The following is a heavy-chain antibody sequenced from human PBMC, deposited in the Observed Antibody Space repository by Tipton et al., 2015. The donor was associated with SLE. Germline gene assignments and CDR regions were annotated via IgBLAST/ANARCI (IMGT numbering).Heavy chain of an antibody. CDR1: GGSISSNY. CDR3: ARGPGYSGTYSYYYYYYMYV. V-gene: IGHV4-59*08. D-gene: IGHD5-12*01. J-gene: IGHJ6*03. CDR2: ISDGGGT. Sequence: TLSLTCSVSGGSISSNYWIWIRQPPGKGLEWIGYISDGGGTNHNPSLKSRVTISVDPAKNQFSLKLTSVTAADTAVYYCARGPGYSGTYSYYYYYYMYVWGKGTTVTVSS.